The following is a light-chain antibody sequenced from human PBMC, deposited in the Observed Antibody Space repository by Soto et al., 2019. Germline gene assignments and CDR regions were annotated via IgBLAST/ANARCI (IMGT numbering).Light chain of an antibody. CDR1: QSVSSN. Sequence: EIVMTQSPATLSVSPGERATLSCRASQSVSSNLAWYQQKPGQAPRLLMFGASTRATGIPARFSGSGSGTEFTLTISSLQSEDFAVYYCQQYNNWPPPTFGQGTKVEIK. CDR3: QQYNNWPPPT. J-gene: IGKJ1*01. V-gene: IGKV3-15*01. CDR2: GAS.